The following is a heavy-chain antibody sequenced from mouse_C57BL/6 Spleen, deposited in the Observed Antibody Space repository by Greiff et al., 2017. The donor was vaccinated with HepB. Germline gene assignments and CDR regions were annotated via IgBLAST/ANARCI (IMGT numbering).Heavy chain of an antibody. CDR2: IYPGDGDT. CDR3: ARSGLLWAMDY. D-gene: IGHD2-1*01. V-gene: IGHV1-82*01. Sequence: QVQLQQSGPELVKPGASVKISCKASGYAFSSSWMNWVKQRPGKGLEWIGRIYPGDGDTNYNGKFKGKATLTADKSSSTAYMQLSSLTSEDSAVYFCARSGLLWAMDYWGQGTSVTVSS. CDR1: GYAFSSSW. J-gene: IGHJ4*01.